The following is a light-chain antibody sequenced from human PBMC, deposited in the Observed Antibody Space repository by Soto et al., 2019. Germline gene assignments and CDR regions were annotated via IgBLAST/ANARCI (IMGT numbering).Light chain of an antibody. CDR3: QQYNNYLWS. J-gene: IGKJ1*01. Sequence: EIVLTQSPATLSLSPGERATLSCRASQSVSSNLAWYQQKPGQAPRLLIYGASTRATGIPARFSGSGSGTEFTLTISSLQPDDFASYYCQQYNNYLWSFGQGTKVDIK. V-gene: IGKV3-15*01. CDR2: GAS. CDR1: QSVSSN.